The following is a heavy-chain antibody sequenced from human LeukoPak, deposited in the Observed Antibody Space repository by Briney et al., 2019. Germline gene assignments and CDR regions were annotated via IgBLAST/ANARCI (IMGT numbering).Heavy chain of an antibody. CDR2: ICPDGTVT. CDR3: VRDFRSADY. Sequence: QSGGSLRLSCAASGFTFSTYCMHWVRQAPGKGPMWVSRICPDGTVTNYADPVKARFIISRDNARNTVYLQMNSLRVEDTAVYYCVRDFRSADYWGQGTLVTVSS. V-gene: IGHV3-74*01. J-gene: IGHJ4*02. CDR1: GFTFSTYC.